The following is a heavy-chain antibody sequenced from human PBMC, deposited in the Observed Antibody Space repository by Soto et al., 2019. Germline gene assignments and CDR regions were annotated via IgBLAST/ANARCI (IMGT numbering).Heavy chain of an antibody. D-gene: IGHD6-13*01. CDR2: INPNGGGT. CDR3: ARERGAATGNLYFFDY. V-gene: IGHV1-46*01. CDR1: SYTVRTQV. Sequence: SAEVASKASSYTVRTQVMDWVRQSNGQGLQWVGVINPNGGGTSYAQKFQGRVTLTRDTSTSTVYMEVSSLRYEDTAVYYCARERGAATGNLYFFDYWGPGTLVTVSS. J-gene: IGHJ4*02.